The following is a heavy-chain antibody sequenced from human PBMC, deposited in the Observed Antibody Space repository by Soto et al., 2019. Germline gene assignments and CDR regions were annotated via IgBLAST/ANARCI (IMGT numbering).Heavy chain of an antibody. CDR1: VFTFSSYS. Sequence: EVQLVESGGGLVKPGGSLRLSCAASVFTFSSYSMNWVRQAPGKGLEWVSSISSSSSYIYYADSVKGRFTISRDNAKNSLYLQMNSLRAEDTAVYYCARDGRLQLQGDCFDFWGQGTLVTVSS. CDR2: ISSSSSYI. J-gene: IGHJ4*02. D-gene: IGHD5-12*01. CDR3: ARDGRLQLQGDCFDF. V-gene: IGHV3-21*06.